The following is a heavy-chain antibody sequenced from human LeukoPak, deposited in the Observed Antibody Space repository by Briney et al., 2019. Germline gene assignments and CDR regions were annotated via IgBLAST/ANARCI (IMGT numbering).Heavy chain of an antibody. CDR1: RFIFSKFE. Sequence: GGSLRLSCATSRFIFSKFELNWVRQAPGKGLEWVSAISGSGGSTYYADSVKGRFTISRDNSKNTLYLQMNSLRAEDTAVYYCAKSGYSYGFDWFDPWGQGTLVTVSS. D-gene: IGHD5-18*01. CDR2: ISGSGGST. CDR3: AKSGYSYGFDWFDP. V-gene: IGHV3-23*01. J-gene: IGHJ5*02.